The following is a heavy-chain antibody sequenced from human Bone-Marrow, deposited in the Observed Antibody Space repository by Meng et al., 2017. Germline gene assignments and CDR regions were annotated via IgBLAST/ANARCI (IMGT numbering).Heavy chain of an antibody. CDR1: GDPISSGDYY. V-gene: IGHV4-30-4*01. CDR2: IYYSGST. D-gene: IGHD4-17*01. CDR3: ARSSEDGDYVSLFDY. J-gene: IGHJ4*02. Sequence: QVQLQESGPGLVKPSQTLSLTCTVSGDPISSGDYYWSWIRQPPGKGLEWIGYIYYSGSTHYNPSLKSRVTISVDKSKNQFSLKLSSVTAADTAVYYCARSSEDGDYVSLFDYWGQGTLVTVSS.